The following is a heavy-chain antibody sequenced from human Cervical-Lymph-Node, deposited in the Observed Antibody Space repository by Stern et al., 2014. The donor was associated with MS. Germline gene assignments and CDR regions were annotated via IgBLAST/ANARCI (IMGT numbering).Heavy chain of an antibody. CDR3: ARDVRWRNCGGDCFDY. D-gene: IGHD2-21*01. CDR2: INTGNGNR. J-gene: IGHJ4*02. V-gene: IGHV1-3*04. CDR1: GYNFTDYG. Sequence: VQLVQSGAEVKKPGASVKVSCKTAGYNFTDYGIIWVRQAPGQRLEWMGWINTGNGNRRYSQKIQGRVTITRDTSASTAYMELSSLRSEDTAVYYCARDVRWRNCGGDCFDYWGQGTLVTVSS.